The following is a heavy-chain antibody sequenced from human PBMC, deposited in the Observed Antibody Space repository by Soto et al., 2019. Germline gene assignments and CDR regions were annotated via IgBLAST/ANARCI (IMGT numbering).Heavy chain of an antibody. Sequence: EVQLLESGGGSVQPGGSLRLSCAASGFTFSVYAMSWLRQAPGKGLEWVSSISGDSDRTYYADSVEGRFTISRDNSKNTLYLQMDSLRAEDTAVYYCAKVKTWTYLDFWGQGTLVTVSS. D-gene: IGHD5-12*01. CDR3: AKVKTWTYLDF. V-gene: IGHV3-23*01. J-gene: IGHJ4*02. CDR1: GFTFSVYA. CDR2: ISGDSDRT.